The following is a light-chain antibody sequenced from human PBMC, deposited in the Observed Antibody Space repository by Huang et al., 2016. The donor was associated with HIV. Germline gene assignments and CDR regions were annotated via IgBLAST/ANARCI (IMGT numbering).Light chain of an antibody. J-gene: IGKJ1*01. Sequence: EIVLTQSPGTLSLSPGERTTLSCRASQSVNSGYLAWYQQKPGQAPRRLIYGASTRATGIPGRFSGSGSGTDFTLTISRLQPEDFVVYYCQQYGSSPATFGQGTKVEVK. CDR1: QSVNSGY. CDR2: GAS. CDR3: QQYGSSPAT. V-gene: IGKV3-20*01.